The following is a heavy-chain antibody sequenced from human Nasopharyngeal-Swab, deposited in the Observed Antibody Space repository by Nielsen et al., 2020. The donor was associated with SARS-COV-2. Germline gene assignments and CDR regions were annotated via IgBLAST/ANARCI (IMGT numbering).Heavy chain of an antibody. V-gene: IGHV4-34*01. J-gene: IGHJ6*03. CDR1: GGSFSAFY. D-gene: IGHD2-2*01. CDR3: ARGLSGIVPGPILGLGPYYSYYYMDV. CDR2: INHRGNT. Sequence: SETLSLTCSVYGGSFSAFYWSWIRQSPGKGLEWLGEINHRGNTNSNPSLKSRVTMSVDTSKDHFSLTLTSVTAADTAVYFCARGLSGIVPGPILGLGPYYSYYYMDVWGKGTTVTVSS.